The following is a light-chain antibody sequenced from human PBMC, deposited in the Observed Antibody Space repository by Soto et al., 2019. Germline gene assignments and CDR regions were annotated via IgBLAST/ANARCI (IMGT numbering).Light chain of an antibody. V-gene: IGKV3-20*01. CDR3: QHYGSSPRRT. CDR1: QNINSPY. Sequence: EIVLTQSPGTLSLSPGDRATLSCRVNQNINSPYLAWYQHKPGQAPRLLVFGTSSRATGIPDRFSGSRSGTDFTLNIQRLEPEDCALYYCQHYGSSPRRTFGQGTKVEMK. CDR2: GTS. J-gene: IGKJ1*01.